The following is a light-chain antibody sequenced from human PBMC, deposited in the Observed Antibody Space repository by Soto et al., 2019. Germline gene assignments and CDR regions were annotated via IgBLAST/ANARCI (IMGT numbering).Light chain of an antibody. CDR1: SSDVGGYNY. Sequence: QSALTQPASVSGSPGQSITISYTGTSSDVGGYNYVSWYQQHPGKAPKLMIYDVSNRPSGVSNRFSGSKSGNTASLTISGLQAEDEDDYYCSSYTSSSTRVFGGGTKLTVL. J-gene: IGLJ2*01. CDR2: DVS. V-gene: IGLV2-14*01. CDR3: SSYTSSSTRV.